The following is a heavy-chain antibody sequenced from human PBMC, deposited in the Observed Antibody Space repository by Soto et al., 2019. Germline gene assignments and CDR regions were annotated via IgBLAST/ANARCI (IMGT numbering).Heavy chain of an antibody. J-gene: IGHJ5*02. V-gene: IGHV3-30*03. D-gene: IGHD6-13*01. Sequence: PGGSLRLSCAASGFTFSDYAMHWVRQAPGKGLEWVAVVSHDGRNTHYADSVKGRFTISRDSSKNTVSLEMTSLRAEDTAVYYCARHPERIAQIGWFDPWGQGTLVTVSS. CDR3: ARHPERIAQIGWFDP. CDR2: VSHDGRNT. CDR1: GFTFSDYA.